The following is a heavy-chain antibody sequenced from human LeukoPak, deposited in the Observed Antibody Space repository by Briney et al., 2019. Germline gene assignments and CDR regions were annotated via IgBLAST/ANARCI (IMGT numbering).Heavy chain of an antibody. CDR2: ISGDGSST. V-gene: IGHV3-74*01. CDR1: GFTLSNYW. D-gene: IGHD1-20*01. J-gene: IGHJ4*02. Sequence: GGSLRLSCAASGFTLSNYWMHWVRQAPGRGLVWVSRISGDGSSTSYADSVKGRFTISRDNAKHTLYLQINSLRTEDTAVYYCARKYNWTFPFEFWGQGTLVTVSS. CDR3: ARKYNWTFPFEF.